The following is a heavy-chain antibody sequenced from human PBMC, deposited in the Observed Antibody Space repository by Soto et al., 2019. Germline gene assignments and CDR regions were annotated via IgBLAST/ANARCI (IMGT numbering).Heavy chain of an antibody. CDR2: INPNGGFT. CDR1: GYSFTTYY. D-gene: IGHD5-12*01. Sequence: QVQLVQSGAEVKKPGASVKVSCKASGYSFTTYYMQWVRQAPGQGLEWMGIINPNGGFTNYAQKFQGRVTMTRDTSTSTVYMELSSLKSEDTAVYYCARANRAWLPLLDYWGQGTQVTVSS. J-gene: IGHJ4*02. CDR3: ARANRAWLPLLDY. V-gene: IGHV1-46*01.